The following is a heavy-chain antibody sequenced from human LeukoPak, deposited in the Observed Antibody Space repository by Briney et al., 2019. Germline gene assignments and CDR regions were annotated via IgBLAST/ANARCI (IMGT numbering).Heavy chain of an antibody. CDR1: GGSISNYY. CDR3: ARSTQASSTSFDY. J-gene: IGHJ4*02. V-gene: IGHV4-59*01. CDR2: IYHSGST. Sequence: SETLSLTCTVSGGSISNYYWSWIRQPPGKGLEYIGFIYHSGSTNYNPSFKSRVTMSVDKSKNQCSLRLSSVTAADMAIYFCARSTQASSTSFDYWGQGTLVTVSS. D-gene: IGHD6-6*01.